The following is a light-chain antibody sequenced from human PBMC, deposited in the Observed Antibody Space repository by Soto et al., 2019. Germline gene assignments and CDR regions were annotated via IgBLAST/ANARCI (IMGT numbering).Light chain of an antibody. CDR2: AAS. CDR1: QGIRND. Sequence: AIQMTQSPSSLSASVGDRVTITCRASQGIRNDLGWYQQKPGKAPKLLIYAASSLQSGVPSRFSGSGSGTDLTLTISSLQPGDFATYYCLQDYNYPYTFGQGTKLEIK. J-gene: IGKJ2*01. CDR3: LQDYNYPYT. V-gene: IGKV1-6*01.